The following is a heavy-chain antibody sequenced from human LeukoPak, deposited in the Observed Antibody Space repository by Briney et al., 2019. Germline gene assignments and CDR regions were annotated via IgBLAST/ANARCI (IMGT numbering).Heavy chain of an antibody. CDR2: INHCGST. CDR3: ARGVGIDDILTGYSYYYYYYYGMDV. J-gene: IGHJ6*02. CDR1: GGSFSGYY. V-gene: IGHV4-34*01. Sequence: SETLSLTCAVYGGSFSGYYWSWIRQPPGKGLEWIGEINHCGSTNYNPSLKSRVTISVDTSKNQFSLKLSSVTAADTAVYYCARGVGIDDILTGYSYYYYYYYGMDVWGQGTTVTVSS. D-gene: IGHD3-9*01.